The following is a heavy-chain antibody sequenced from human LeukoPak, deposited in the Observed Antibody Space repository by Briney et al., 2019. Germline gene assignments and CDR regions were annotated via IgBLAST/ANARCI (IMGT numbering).Heavy chain of an antibody. D-gene: IGHD3-3*01. CDR3: ARLRSEGLRFLEWFSIIDP. CDR1: GGSFSGYY. CDR2: IYYSGST. V-gene: IGHV4-39*01. J-gene: IGHJ5*02. Sequence: PSETLSLTCAVYGGSFSGYYWGWIRQPPGKGLEWIGSIYYSGSTYYNPSLKSRVTISVDTSKNQFSLKLSSVTAADTAVYYCARLRSEGLRFLEWFSIIDPWGQGTLVTVSS.